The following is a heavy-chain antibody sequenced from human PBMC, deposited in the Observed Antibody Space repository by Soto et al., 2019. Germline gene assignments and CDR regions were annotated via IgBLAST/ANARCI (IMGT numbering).Heavy chain of an antibody. Sequence: ASVKVSCKASGYTFTGYYIHWVRQAPGQGLEWMGCINPKSGDTDYSQKFQGRLTMTRDTSMSTAYLEVSSLRSDDTAIYYCARMATSGTLNWFDPWGQGTLVTVSS. V-gene: IGHV1-2*02. CDR1: GYTFTGYY. CDR2: INPKSGDT. J-gene: IGHJ5*02. CDR3: ARMATSGTLNWFDP.